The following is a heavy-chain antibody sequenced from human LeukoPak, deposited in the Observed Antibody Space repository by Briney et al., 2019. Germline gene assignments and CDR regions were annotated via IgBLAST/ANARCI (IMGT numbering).Heavy chain of an antibody. CDR1: GFTFSSYE. Sequence: GGSLRLSCAASGFTFSSYEMTWVRQAPGKGLDWVSYISSSGSTIYYADSVKGRFTISRDNAKNSLYLQMNSLRVEDTAVDYCAREGRDRRWELIDYGGQGTLVTVSS. D-gene: IGHD1-26*01. CDR2: ISSSGSTI. CDR3: AREGRDRRWELIDY. J-gene: IGHJ4*02. V-gene: IGHV3-48*03.